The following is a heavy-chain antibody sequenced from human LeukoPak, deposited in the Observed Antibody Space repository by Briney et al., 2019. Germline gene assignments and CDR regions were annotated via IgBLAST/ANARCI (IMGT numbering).Heavy chain of an antibody. Sequence: ASVKVSCKASGYTFISYDINWVRQATGQGLEWMGWMNPNSGNTGYAQKFQGRVTITRNTSISTAYMELSSLRSEDTAVYYCARRPSGYYNYYYMDVWGKGTTVTVSS. CDR3: ARRPSGYYNYYYMDV. CDR2: MNPNSGNT. D-gene: IGHD3-3*01. CDR1: GYTFISYD. V-gene: IGHV1-8*03. J-gene: IGHJ6*03.